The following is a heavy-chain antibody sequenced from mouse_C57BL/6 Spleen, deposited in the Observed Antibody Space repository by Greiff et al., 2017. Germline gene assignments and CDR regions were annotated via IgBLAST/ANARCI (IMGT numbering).Heavy chain of an antibody. J-gene: IGHJ2*01. V-gene: IGHV1-50*01. Sequence: QVQLQQSGAELVKPGASVKLSCKASGYTFTSYWMQWVKQRPGQGLEWIGEIDPSDSYTNYNQKFKGKATLTVDTSSSTAYMPLSSLTSEDSAVYYCARTDYYGSSYTGYWGQGTTLTVSS. CDR3: ARTDYYGSSYTGY. CDR2: IDPSDSYT. D-gene: IGHD1-1*01. CDR1: GYTFTSYW.